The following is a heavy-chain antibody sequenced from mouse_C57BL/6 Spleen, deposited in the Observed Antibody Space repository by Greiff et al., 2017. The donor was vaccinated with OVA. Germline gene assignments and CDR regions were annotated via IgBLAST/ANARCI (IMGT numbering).Heavy chain of an antibody. V-gene: IGHV5-6*02. D-gene: IGHD4-1*01. CDR2: ISSGGSYT. CDR1: GFTFSSYG. J-gene: IGHJ2*01. CDR3: ARRGTGAFFDY. Sequence: DVMLVESGGDLVKPGGSLKLSCAASGFTFSSYGMSWVRQTPDKRLEWVATISSGGSYTYYPDSVKGRFTISRDNAKNTLYLQMSSLKSEDTAMYYCARRGTGAFFDYWGQGTTLTVSS.